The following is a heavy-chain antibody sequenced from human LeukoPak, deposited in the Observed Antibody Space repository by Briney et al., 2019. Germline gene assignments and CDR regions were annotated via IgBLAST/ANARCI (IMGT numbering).Heavy chain of an antibody. V-gene: IGHV3-23*01. Sequence: PGGSLRLSCAASRFTFSSYAMSWVRQAPGKGLEWVSGISGSGGSTHYADSVKGRFAISRDNAKNSLYLQMNSLRAEDTAVYYCARDNWYFDLWGRGTLVTVSS. J-gene: IGHJ2*01. CDR2: ISGSGGST. CDR3: ARDNWYFDL. CDR1: RFTFSSYA.